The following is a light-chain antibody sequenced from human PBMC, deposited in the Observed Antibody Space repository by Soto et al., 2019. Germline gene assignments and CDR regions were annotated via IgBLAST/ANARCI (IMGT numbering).Light chain of an antibody. CDR1: QRVGSN. CDR2: GIS. V-gene: IGKV3-15*01. CDR3: QQYTSWPIT. J-gene: IGKJ5*01. Sequence: ELVLTQSPANLSVSPGERATLSCRASQRVGSNFLAWYQQKPGQAPRLLIYGISARAIGVPDRFSGSGSGTEFTLTISSLQSEDFAVYYCQQYTSWPITFGQGTRLEIK.